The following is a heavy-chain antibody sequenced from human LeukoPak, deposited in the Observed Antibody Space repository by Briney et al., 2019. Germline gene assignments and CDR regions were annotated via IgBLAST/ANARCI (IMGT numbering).Heavy chain of an antibody. CDR1: GGSISSGSYY. V-gene: IGHV4-61*02. CDR2: LYTSGST. Sequence: SQTLSLTCTVSGGSISSGSYYWSWIRQPAGKGLEWIGRLYTSGSTNYDPSLKSRVTISVDTSKNQFSLKLSSVTAADTAVYYCARDPLRRSGYSAGAFDIWGQGTMVTVSS. J-gene: IGHJ3*02. D-gene: IGHD3-3*01. CDR3: ARDPLRRSGYSAGAFDI.